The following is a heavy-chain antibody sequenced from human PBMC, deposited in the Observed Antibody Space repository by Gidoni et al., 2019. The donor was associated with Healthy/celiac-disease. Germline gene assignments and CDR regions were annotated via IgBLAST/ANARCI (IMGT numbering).Heavy chain of an antibody. J-gene: IGHJ6*02. V-gene: IGHV1-2*02. CDR2: IDPNSGGT. D-gene: IGHD2-15*01. Sequence: QVQLAQSGAEVKKPGASVKVSCKASGYTFTDHYMHWVRQAPGQGPEWMGWIDPNSGGTNYAQKFQGRVTMTRDTSISTAYMELSRLRSDDTALYYCARDYSQIVVVVAAKGYGMDVWGQGTTVTVSS. CDR1: GYTFTDHY. CDR3: ARDYSQIVVVVAAKGYGMDV.